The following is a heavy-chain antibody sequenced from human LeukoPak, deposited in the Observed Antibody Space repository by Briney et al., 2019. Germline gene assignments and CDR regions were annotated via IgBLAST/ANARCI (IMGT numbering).Heavy chain of an antibody. CDR1: GGSISSGSYY. V-gene: IGHV4-61*02. CDR2: IYTSGST. D-gene: IGHD3-10*01. J-gene: IGHJ6*03. CDR3: ARSSITMVRGVRYYYYMDV. Sequence: SETLSLTCTVSGGSISSGSYYWSWIRQPPGKGLEWIGRIYTSGSTNYHPSLKRRVTISVDTSKNQFSLKLSSVTAADTAVYYCARSSITMVRGVRYYYYMDVWGKGTTVTVSS.